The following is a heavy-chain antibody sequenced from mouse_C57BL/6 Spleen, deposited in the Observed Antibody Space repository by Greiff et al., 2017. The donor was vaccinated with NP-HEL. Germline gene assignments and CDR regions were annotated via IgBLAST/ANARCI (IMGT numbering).Heavy chain of an antibody. CDR1: GYTFTDYY. V-gene: IGHV1-26*01. CDR3: ARWRGNYDD. D-gene: IGHD2-1*01. J-gene: IGHJ2*01. Sequence: EVQLQQSGPELVKPGASVKISCKASGYTFTDYYMNWVKQSHGKSLEWIGDINPNNGGTSYNQKFKGKATLTVDKSSSTAYMELRSLTSEDSAVYYCARWRGNYDDWGQGTTLTVSS. CDR2: INPNNGGT.